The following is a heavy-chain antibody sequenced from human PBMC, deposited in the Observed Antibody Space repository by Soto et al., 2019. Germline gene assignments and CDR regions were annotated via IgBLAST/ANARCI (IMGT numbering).Heavy chain of an antibody. CDR1: GGSFTGYY. V-gene: IGHV4-34*01. D-gene: IGHD2-2*01. CDR3: ARLGVVVPAVTRYCFYFAMDV. J-gene: IGHJ6*02. Sequence: PSETLSLTCAVSGGSFTGYYWSWIRQSPGGGLEWIGEINQSGNTDYNRSLRSRATISIDTSKSHFSLNLTSVTAADTAVYYCARLGVVVPAVTRYCFYFAMDVWGQGTMVTVSS. CDR2: INQSGNT.